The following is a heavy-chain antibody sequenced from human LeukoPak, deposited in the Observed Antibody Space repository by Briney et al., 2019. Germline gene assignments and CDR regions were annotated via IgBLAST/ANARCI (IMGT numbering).Heavy chain of an antibody. CDR3: AKKLPPASFYFDF. Sequence: GGSLRLSCVASGFTFADYDMTWVRQAPGKGLEYVSSIGSGGYMFYAGSVKGRFFISRDNSKSTLYLHMNSLRSDDTAAYFCAKKLPPASFYFDFWGQGSLVSVSS. CDR2: IGSGGYM. J-gene: IGHJ4*02. CDR1: GFTFADYD. D-gene: IGHD3-16*02. V-gene: IGHV3-23*01.